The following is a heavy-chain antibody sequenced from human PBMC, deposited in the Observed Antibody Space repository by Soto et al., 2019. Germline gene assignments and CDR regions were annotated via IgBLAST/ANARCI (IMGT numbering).Heavy chain of an antibody. CDR3: ASDESGELDYYYYGMAV. CDR2: IYSGGST. Sequence: GGSLRLSCASSGFTVSSNYMSWVRQAPGKGLEWVPVIYSGGSTYYADSVKGRFTISRDNSKNTLYLQMNSLRAEDTAVYYCASDESGELDYYYYGMAVWGQGTTVTGSS. V-gene: IGHV3-53*01. J-gene: IGHJ6*02. CDR1: GFTVSSNY. D-gene: IGHD3-10*01.